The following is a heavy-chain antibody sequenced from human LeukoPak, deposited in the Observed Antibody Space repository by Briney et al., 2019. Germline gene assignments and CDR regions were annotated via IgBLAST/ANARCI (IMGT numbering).Heavy chain of an antibody. CDR2: IYYSGST. D-gene: IGHD2-2*01. Sequence: SETLSLTCTVSGGSISGGGYYWSWIRQHPGKGLEWIGYIYYSGSTYYNPSLKSRVTISVDTSKNQFSLKLSSVTAADTAVYYCARDREDCSSTSCYAGQFDYWGQGTLVTVSS. J-gene: IGHJ4*02. CDR3: ARDREDCSSTSCYAGQFDY. CDR1: GGSISGGGYY. V-gene: IGHV4-31*03.